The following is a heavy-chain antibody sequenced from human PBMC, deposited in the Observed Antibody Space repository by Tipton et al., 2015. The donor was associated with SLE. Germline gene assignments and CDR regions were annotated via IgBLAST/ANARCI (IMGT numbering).Heavy chain of an antibody. V-gene: IGHV4-34*01. J-gene: IGHJ3*02. CDR2: INHSGST. CDR1: GGSFSGYY. D-gene: IGHD2-15*01. CDR3: ARGLGVVVAVAFDI. Sequence: TLSLTCAVYGGSFSGYYWSWIRQPPGKGLEWIGEINHSGSTNYNPSLKSRVTISVDTSKNQFSLKLSSVTAADTAVYHCARGLGVVVAVAFDIWGQGTMVTVSS.